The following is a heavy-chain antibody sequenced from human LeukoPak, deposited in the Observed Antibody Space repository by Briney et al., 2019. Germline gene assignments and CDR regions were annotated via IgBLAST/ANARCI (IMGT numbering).Heavy chain of an antibody. V-gene: IGHV3-33*06. CDR3: AKRSRYYMQS. CDR1: GFTFSSYG. Sequence: PGGSLRLSCAASGFTFSSYGMPWVRQAPGKGLEWVAVIWYDGSNKYYADSVKGRFTISRDNSKNTLYLQMNSLRAEDTAVYYCAKRSRYYMQSWGQGTLVTVSS. D-gene: IGHD3-10*01. J-gene: IGHJ4*02. CDR2: IWYDGSNK.